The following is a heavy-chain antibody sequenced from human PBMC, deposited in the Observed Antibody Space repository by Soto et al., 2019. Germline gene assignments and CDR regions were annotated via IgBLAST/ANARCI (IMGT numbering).Heavy chain of an antibody. CDR2: INHVGGT. D-gene: IGHD3-16*01. CDR1: GGFLSESY. J-gene: IGHJ5*02. V-gene: IGHV4-34*01. Sequence: SETLSLTCAVYGGFLSESYWTWIRQPPGKGLEWIGEINHVGGTNYNPSLKSRVTMSVDTSQNQFSLRLISVTAADTAMYFCVRIRYQLPSSVLWLDPWGQGTSVTVSS. CDR3: VRIRYQLPSSVLWLDP.